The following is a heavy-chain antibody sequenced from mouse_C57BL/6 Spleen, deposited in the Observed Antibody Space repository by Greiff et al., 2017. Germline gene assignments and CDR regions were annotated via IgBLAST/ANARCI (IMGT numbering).Heavy chain of an antibody. D-gene: IGHD2-1*01. CDR2: LDPSDSYT. J-gene: IGHJ3*01. Sequence: QVQLQQPGAELVKPGASVKLSCKASGYTFTSYWMQWVKQRPGQGLEWIGELDPSDSYTNYNQKFKGQAPFTVDTSSSPAYMTLSSLRSEDAAVYDCARGGNFGNCAWFAYWGQGTLVTVSA. CDR1: GYTFTSYW. CDR3: ARGGNFGNCAWFAY. V-gene: IGHV1-50*01.